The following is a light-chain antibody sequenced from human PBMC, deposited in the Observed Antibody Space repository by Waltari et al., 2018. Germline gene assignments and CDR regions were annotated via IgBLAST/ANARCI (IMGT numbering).Light chain of an antibody. V-gene: IGKV3-11*01. CDR3: QQRSNWSIT. J-gene: IGKJ5*01. Sequence: EIVLTQSPATLSLYPGERATLPCRARQSVSSYLAWYQQKPGQAPRLLIYDASNRATGIPARFSGSGSGTDFTLTISSLEPEDFAVYYCQQRSNWSITFGQGTRLEIK. CDR1: QSVSSY. CDR2: DAS.